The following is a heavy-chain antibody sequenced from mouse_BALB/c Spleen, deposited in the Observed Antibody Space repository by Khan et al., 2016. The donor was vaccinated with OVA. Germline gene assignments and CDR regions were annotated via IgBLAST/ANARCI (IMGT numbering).Heavy chain of an antibody. J-gene: IGHJ4*01. Sequence: VQLQQPGAELMKPGASVKLSCTVSGFNIKGTYMHWVTQRPEQGLEWIGRIDPGNGNTKYDAKFKGKATLTADTSSNTAYLQLSSLTSEDAAVCYCSYSGLYNAMDYWGQGTSVTVSS. CDR2: IDPGNGNT. CDR3: SYSGLYNAMDY. D-gene: IGHD6-2*01. V-gene: IGHV14-3*02. CDR1: GFNIKGTY.